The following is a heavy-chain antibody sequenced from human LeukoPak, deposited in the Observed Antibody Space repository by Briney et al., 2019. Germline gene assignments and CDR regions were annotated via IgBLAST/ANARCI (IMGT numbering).Heavy chain of an antibody. Sequence: SETLSLTCTVSGGSVRGDICSWIRQPPGKGLEWIGYIYYSGSTNYNPSLKSRVTMSVDTSKNQLSLKLSSVSAADTAVYNCATVPPLLYNGMAVCRQATTVTVSS. CDR3: ATVPPLLYNGMAV. D-gene: IGHD6-19*01. J-gene: IGHJ6*01. CDR1: GGSVRGDI. V-gene: IGHV4-59*08. CDR2: IYYSGST.